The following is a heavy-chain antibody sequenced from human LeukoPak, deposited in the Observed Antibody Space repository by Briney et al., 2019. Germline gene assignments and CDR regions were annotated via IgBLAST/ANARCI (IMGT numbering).Heavy chain of an antibody. CDR2: ISYSGST. Sequence: SETLSLTCTVSGGSISSHYWSWIRQPPGKGLEWIGYISYSGSTNYNPSLESRVTISVDTSKNQFSLILSSVTAADTAVYYCARLHCSSNSCLRNWFDPWGQGTLVTVSS. J-gene: IGHJ5*02. V-gene: IGHV4-59*11. CDR1: GGSISSHY. CDR3: ARLHCSSNSCLRNWFDP. D-gene: IGHD2-2*01.